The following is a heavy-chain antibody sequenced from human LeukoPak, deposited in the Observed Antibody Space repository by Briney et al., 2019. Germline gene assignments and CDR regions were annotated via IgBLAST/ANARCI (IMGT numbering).Heavy chain of an antibody. V-gene: IGHV4-39*07. J-gene: IGHJ4*02. Sequence: SETLSLTCTVSGGSISSTTYYWAWIRQPPGKGLEWIGGIYHSGSTYYNPSLKSRVTISVDTSKNQFSLKLSSVTAADTAVYYCARVRPSSSWYLTYYFDYWGQGTLVTVSS. CDR1: GGSISSTTYY. D-gene: IGHD6-13*01. CDR3: ARVRPSSSWYLTYYFDY. CDR2: IYHSGST.